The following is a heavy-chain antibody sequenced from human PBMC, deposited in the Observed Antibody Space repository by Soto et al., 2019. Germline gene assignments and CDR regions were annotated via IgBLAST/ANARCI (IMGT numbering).Heavy chain of an antibody. CDR3: AKDRAPSIVVVNINDY. V-gene: IGHV3-23*01. D-gene: IGHD3-22*01. CDR2: ISGSGGST. J-gene: IGHJ4*02. CDR1: GFTFSSYA. Sequence: WGSLRLSCSASGFTFSSYAMSWVRPAPGKGLEWVSAISGSGGSTYYADSGKGRFTISRDNSKNTLYLQMDSLRAEDTAVYYCAKDRAPSIVVVNINDYWGQGSLVAVSS.